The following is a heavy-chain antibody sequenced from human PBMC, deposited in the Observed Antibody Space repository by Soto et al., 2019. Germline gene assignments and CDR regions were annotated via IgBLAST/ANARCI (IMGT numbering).Heavy chain of an antibody. CDR1: GYSFTTYG. CDR3: AREGPAPYYYYGMDV. V-gene: IGHV1-18*01. Sequence: QVQLVQSRGEVKKPGASVKVSCKTSGYSFTTYGISWVRQAPGQGLEWMGWINGYNGNTNYAQNLQGRVTMTTDTSTSTAYMELRSLSSDDTAVYYCAREGPAPYYYYGMDVWGQGSTVTVSS. J-gene: IGHJ6*02. CDR2: INGYNGNT.